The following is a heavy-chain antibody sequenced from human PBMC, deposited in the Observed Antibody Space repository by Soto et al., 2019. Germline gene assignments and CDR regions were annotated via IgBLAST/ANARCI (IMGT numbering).Heavy chain of an antibody. J-gene: IGHJ4*02. CDR1: GFTFSNYW. V-gene: IGHV3-74*01. D-gene: IGHD6-13*01. CDR2: INIDGSHR. Sequence: EVQLVESGGGLVQPGGSLRLSCAASGFTFSNYWMHWVRQAPGKELEWVSRINIDGSHRDYADSVKGRFTISRDDAHNTLYVQMHGLRVEDTAVYYCTRGASSWYGIDFWCQGTLVTVAS. CDR3: TRGASSWYGIDF.